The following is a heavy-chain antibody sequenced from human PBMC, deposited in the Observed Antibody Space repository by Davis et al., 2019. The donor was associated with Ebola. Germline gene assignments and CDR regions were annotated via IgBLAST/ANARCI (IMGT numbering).Heavy chain of an antibody. J-gene: IGHJ4*02. CDR2: FNPGGRST. D-gene: IGHD3-3*01. Sequence: ASVKVSCKASGYTFTSYYIHWVRQAPGQGLEWMGMFNPGGRSTTIAQKFQGRVTMTRDTSTTTVYMDLSSLESEDTAVYYCARITLFGDAFDYWGQGTLVTVSS. CDR3: ARITLFGDAFDY. V-gene: IGHV1-46*01. CDR1: GYTFTSYY.